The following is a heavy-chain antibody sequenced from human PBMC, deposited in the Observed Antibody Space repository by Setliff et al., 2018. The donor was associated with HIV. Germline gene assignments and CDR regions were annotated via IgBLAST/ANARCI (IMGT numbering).Heavy chain of an antibody. CDR3: ARSDDSSGYYRVVDAFDI. CDR2: ISAYNGNT. V-gene: IGHV1-18*01. Sequence: ASVKVSCKASGYTFTAYDITWVRQAPGQGLEWMGSISAYNGNTNYAQKLQGRVTMTTDTSTSTAYMELRSLRSDDTAVYYCARSDDSSGYYRVVDAFDIWGQGTMVTVSS. J-gene: IGHJ3*02. CDR1: GYTFTAYD. D-gene: IGHD3-22*01.